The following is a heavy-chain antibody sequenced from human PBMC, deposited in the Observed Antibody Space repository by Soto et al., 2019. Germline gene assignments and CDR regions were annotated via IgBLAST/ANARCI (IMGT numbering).Heavy chain of an antibody. CDR1: GGTFSSYA. J-gene: IGHJ6*02. V-gene: IGHV1-69*01. CDR3: ARDLRAAGRPGMDV. Sequence: QVQLVQSGAEVKKPGSSVKVSCKASGGTFSSYAISWVRQAPGQGLEWMGGIIPIFGTANYAQNFQGRVTITADESTSTAYMELNSLRSEDTAVYYCARDLRAAGRPGMDVWGQGTTVTVSS. D-gene: IGHD6-13*01. CDR2: IIPIFGTA.